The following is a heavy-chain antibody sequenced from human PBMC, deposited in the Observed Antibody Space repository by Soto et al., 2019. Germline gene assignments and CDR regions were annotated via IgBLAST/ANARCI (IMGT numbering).Heavy chain of an antibody. CDR3: ARVGGYFDY. V-gene: IGHV3-48*03. J-gene: IGHJ4*02. Sequence: PGGSLRLSCAASGFAFSNYEMNWVRQAPGKGLEWVSYISLSGSTIYYADSVKGRFTISRDDAKNSLYLQMDSLRADDTAVYYCARVGGYFDYWGQGTLVTVSS. CDR2: ISLSGSTI. CDR1: GFAFSNYE. D-gene: IGHD3-16*01.